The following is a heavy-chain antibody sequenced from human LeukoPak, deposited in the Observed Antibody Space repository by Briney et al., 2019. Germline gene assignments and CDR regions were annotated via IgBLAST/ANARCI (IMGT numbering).Heavy chain of an antibody. CDR2: IKTDGSST. CDR1: GFTFSSYY. CDR3: AKMEMTTVFKTKHYFDY. Sequence: GGSLRLSCAASGFTFSSYYMQWVRQAPGKGLVWVSGIKTDGSSTRYADSVKGRFTISRDNSKNTLYLQMNSLRAEDTAVYYCAKMEMTTVFKTKHYFDYWGQGTLVTVSS. J-gene: IGHJ4*02. D-gene: IGHD4-11*01. V-gene: IGHV3-74*01.